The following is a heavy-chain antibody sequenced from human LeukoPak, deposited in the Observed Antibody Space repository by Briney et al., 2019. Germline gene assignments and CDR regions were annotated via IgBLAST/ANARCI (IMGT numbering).Heavy chain of an antibody. D-gene: IGHD6-6*01. CDR3: ARSEYSSSQFDY. Sequence: GESLKISCKGSGYSFTSYWIGWVHQMPAQVLEWMGIIYPGDSDTRYSPSFQGQVTISADKSISTAYLQWSSLKASDTAMYYCARSEYSSSQFDYWGQGTLVTVSS. V-gene: IGHV5-51*07. J-gene: IGHJ4*02. CDR1: GYSFTSYW. CDR2: IYPGDSDT.